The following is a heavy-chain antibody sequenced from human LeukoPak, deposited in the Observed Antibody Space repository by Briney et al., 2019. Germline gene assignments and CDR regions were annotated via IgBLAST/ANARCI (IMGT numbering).Heavy chain of an antibody. D-gene: IGHD2-2*01. Sequence: GGSLRLSCAASGFTFSNYGMHWVRQAPGKGLEWVANIWYDGSNKYYGDSVKGRFTISRDNSENTLYLQLNSLRAEDTAVYYCARASSANGFDIWGQGTMVTVS. V-gene: IGHV3-33*01. CDR2: IWYDGSNK. CDR1: GFTFSNYG. J-gene: IGHJ3*02. CDR3: ARASSANGFDI.